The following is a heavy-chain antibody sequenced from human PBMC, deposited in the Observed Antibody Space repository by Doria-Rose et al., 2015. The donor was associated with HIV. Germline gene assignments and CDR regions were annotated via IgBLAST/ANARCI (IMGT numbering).Heavy chain of an antibody. J-gene: IGHJ4*02. CDR2: IFSDDER. Sequence: QVTLEESGPVLVKPTETLTLTCTVSGVSLSSPGMGVSWIRRPSGKALEWLANIFSDDERSYKTSLKSRLTISRGTSKSQVVRTMTDMDPVDTATYYCARIKSSRWYHKYYFDFWGQGTLVIVSA. V-gene: IGHV2-26*01. CDR1: GVSLSSPGMG. D-gene: IGHD6-13*01. CDR3: ARIKSSRWYHKYYFDF.